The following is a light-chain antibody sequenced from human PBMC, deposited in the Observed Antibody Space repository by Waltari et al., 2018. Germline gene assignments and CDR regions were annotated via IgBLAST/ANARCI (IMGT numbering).Light chain of an antibody. CDR2: AAS. CDR1: QGISSY. J-gene: IGKJ2*01. CDR3: QQYYSYPRT. V-gene: IGKV1-8*01. Sequence: AIRITQSPSSLSASTGDRVTITCRASQGISSYLAWYQQKPGKAPKLLIYAASTLQSGVPSRFSCSGAGTDFTLTISFLQSEDFATYYCQQYYSYPRTFGQGTKLEIK.